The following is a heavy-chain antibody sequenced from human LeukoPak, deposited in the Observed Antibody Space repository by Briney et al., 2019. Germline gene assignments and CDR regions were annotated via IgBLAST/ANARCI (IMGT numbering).Heavy chain of an antibody. J-gene: IGHJ4*02. CDR1: GYTFTGCY. D-gene: IGHD3-22*01. Sequence: ASVKVSCKASGYTFTGCYMHWVRQAPGQGLEWMGWINPNSGGTNYAQKFQGRVTMTRDTSISTAYMELSRLRSDDTAVYYCARTLVLLYYDSSGYHDYWGQGTLVTVSS. V-gene: IGHV1-2*02. CDR2: INPNSGGT. CDR3: ARTLVLLYYDSSGYHDY.